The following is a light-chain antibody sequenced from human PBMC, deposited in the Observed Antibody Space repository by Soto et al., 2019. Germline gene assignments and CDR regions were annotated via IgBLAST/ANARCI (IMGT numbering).Light chain of an antibody. J-gene: IGLJ1*01. Sequence: QSVLTQPPSASGTPGQRVTISCTGTRSDVGGYNYVSWYQHHPGKAPKLMIYDVSNRPSGVSNRFSGSKSGNTASLTISGLQAEDEADYYCNSYSNTTTLYVFGTGTKVTVL. CDR3: NSYSNTTTLYV. CDR2: DVS. V-gene: IGLV2-14*03. CDR1: RSDVGGYNY.